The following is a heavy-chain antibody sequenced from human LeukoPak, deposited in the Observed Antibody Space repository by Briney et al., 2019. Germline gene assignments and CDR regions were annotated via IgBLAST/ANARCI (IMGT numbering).Heavy chain of an antibody. D-gene: IGHD3/OR15-3a*01. Sequence: GGSLRLSCAASGFTFSNFGMHWVRQAPGQGLEWVAIISYDGSNKYYVDSVKGRFTISRDNAKNTLYLQMNSLRAEDTAVYYCARDDDFASGMDVWGQGTTVTVSS. CDR1: GFTFSNFG. CDR2: ISYDGSNK. V-gene: IGHV3-30*03. CDR3: ARDDDFASGMDV. J-gene: IGHJ6*02.